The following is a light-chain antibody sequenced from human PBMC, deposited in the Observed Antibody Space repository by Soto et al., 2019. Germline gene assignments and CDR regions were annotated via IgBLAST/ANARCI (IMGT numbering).Light chain of an antibody. CDR1: QSVSSS. CDR2: DAS. V-gene: IGKV3-15*01. Sequence: EIVMTQSPATLSVSPGDRATLSCRASQSVSSSLAWYQQIPGQPPRLLIYDASTRATGIPARFGGSGSGTEFSLTVSSLQSEDFAVYYCQQYNNWRPLTFGGGTKVELK. J-gene: IGKJ4*01. CDR3: QQYNNWRPLT.